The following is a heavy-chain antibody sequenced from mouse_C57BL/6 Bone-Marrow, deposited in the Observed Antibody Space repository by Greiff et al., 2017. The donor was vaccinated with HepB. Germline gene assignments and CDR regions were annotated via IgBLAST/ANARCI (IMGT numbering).Heavy chain of an antibody. D-gene: IGHD2-2*01. CDR2: INSDGGST. J-gene: IGHJ1*03. Sequence: EVKVEESGGGLVQPGESLKLSCESNEYEFPSHDMSWVRKTPEKRLELVAAINSDGGSTYYPDTMERRFIISRDNTKKTLYLQMSSLRSEDTALYYCARVKGYWYFDVWGTGTTVTVSS. CDR3: ARVKGYWYFDV. V-gene: IGHV5-2*03. CDR1: EYEFPSHD.